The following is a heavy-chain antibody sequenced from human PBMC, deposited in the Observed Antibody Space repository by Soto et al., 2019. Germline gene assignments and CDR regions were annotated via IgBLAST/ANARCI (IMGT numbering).Heavy chain of an antibody. CDR2: ISGTSTDT. D-gene: IGHD1-1*01. J-gene: IGHJ4*02. CDR1: GFRFSDYY. CDR3: ARPVRQPRE. Sequence: QGQLVEAGGGLVKPGESLRLSCATSGFRFSDYYMAWIRQAPGKGLEWVSYISGTSTDTNYVDSVRGRFNISRDNAKSTLYLQMNSLRVEDTAMYYCARPVRQPREWGQGTLVTVSA. V-gene: IGHV3-11*05.